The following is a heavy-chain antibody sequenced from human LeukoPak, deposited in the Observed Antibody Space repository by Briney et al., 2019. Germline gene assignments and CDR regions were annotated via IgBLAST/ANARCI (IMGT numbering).Heavy chain of an antibody. Sequence: PSETLSLTCTVSGDSMNSHYWSWIRQPPGKGLEWIGEVHLDGRTNYNPSLKSRLMSVDLPENHISLKLTSVTAADTAVYYCAREGGFYRPLDYSGQGTLVTVSS. CDR3: AREGGFYRPLDY. D-gene: IGHD3-3*01. J-gene: IGHJ4*02. CDR1: GDSMNSHY. CDR2: VHLDGRT. V-gene: IGHV4-59*11.